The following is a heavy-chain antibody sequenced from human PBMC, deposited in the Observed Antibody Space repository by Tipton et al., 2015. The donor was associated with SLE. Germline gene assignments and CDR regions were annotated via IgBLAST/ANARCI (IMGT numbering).Heavy chain of an antibody. Sequence: QVQLVQSGPEVKKPGASVKVSCKASGYSFNVYSIGWVRQAPGQGLECMGWISAYNGLTKYVQKFQGRVSMTTDTSTRTAYMDLRSLRSDDTAVYYCARTSEDAYAMFVWGQGTTVTVSS. D-gene: IGHD2-8*01. CDR1: GYSFNVYS. V-gene: IGHV1-18*01. CDR3: ARTSEDAYAMFV. J-gene: IGHJ6*02. CDR2: ISAYNGLT.